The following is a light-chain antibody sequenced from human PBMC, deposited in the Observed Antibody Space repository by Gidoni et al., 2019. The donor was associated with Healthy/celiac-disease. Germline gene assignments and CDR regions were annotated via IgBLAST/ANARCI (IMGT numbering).Light chain of an antibody. CDR2: DVS. CDR3: SSYTSSSTRV. Sequence: QSALTQPASVSGSPGQATTISCTGTSSDVGGYNDVSWYQQHPGKAPKLMIYDVSNRPPGVSNRFSGSKSGNTASLTISGLQAEDEADYYCSSYTSSSTRVFGGGTKLTVL. J-gene: IGLJ3*02. V-gene: IGLV2-14*01. CDR1: SSDVGGYND.